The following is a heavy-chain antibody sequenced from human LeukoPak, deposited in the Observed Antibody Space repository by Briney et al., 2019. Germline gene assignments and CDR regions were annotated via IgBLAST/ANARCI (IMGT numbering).Heavy chain of an antibody. CDR1: GFTFSSYW. V-gene: IGHV3-74*01. Sequence: GGSLRLSCAASGFTFSSYWVHWVRQAPGKGLVWVSRINTDGSSTSYADSVKGRFTISRDNAKNTLYLQMNSLGAEDTAVYYCARVQGAGRGAFDIWGQGTMVTVSS. CDR2: INTDGSST. J-gene: IGHJ3*02. CDR3: ARVQGAGRGAFDI. D-gene: IGHD3-16*01.